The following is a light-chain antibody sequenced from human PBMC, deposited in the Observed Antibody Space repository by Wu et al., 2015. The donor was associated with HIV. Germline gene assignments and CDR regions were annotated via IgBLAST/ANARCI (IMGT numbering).Light chain of an antibody. Sequence: EIVLTQSPATLSLSPGDRATLSCRASQSVGNYLAWYQQKPGQTPRLLFFDASNRATGIPARFSGRGSGTDFTLTISRLEPEDFAVYYCQQYGSSPYSFGQGTKLEIK. CDR3: QQYGSSPYS. J-gene: IGKJ2*03. V-gene: IGKV3-20*01. CDR1: QSVGNY. CDR2: DAS.